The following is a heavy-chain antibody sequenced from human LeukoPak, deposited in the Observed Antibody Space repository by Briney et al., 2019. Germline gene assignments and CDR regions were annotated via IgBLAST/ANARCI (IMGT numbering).Heavy chain of an antibody. J-gene: IGHJ4*02. CDR3: ARGGGVYGLYGSGNTNSDY. CDR2: ISSSSSTI. D-gene: IGHD3-10*01. V-gene: IGHV3-48*01. Sequence: GGSLRLSCAASGFTFSSYSMNWVRQAPGKGLEWVSYISSSSSTIYYADSVKGRFTISRDNAKNSLYLQMNSLRAEDTAVYYCARGGGVYGLYGSGNTNSDYWGQGTLVTVSS. CDR1: GFTFSSYS.